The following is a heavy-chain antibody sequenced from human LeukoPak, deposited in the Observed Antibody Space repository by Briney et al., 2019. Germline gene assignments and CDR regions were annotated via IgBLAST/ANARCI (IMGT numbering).Heavy chain of an antibody. CDR2: IYYSGST. CDR3: ARGLYSSSWSYFDY. J-gene: IGHJ4*02. V-gene: IGHV4-39*07. CDR1: GGSISSSSYY. Sequence: SETLSLTCTVSGGSISSSSYYWGWIRQPPGKGLEWIGSIYYSGSTYYNPSLKSRVTISVDTSKNQFSLKLSSVTAADTAVYYCARGLYSSSWSYFDYWGQGTLVTVSS. D-gene: IGHD6-13*01.